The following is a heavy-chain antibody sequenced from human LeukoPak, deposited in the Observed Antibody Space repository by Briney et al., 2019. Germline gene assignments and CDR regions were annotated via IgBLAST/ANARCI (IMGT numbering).Heavy chain of an antibody. D-gene: IGHD2-2*02. V-gene: IGHV4-39*01. CDR1: GGSISSSSYY. J-gene: IGHJ4*02. CDR3: ARTAIRERKYCSSTSCYTGRYYFDY. CDR2: IYYSGST. Sequence: SETLSLTCTVSGGSISSSSYYWGWIRQPPGKGLEWIGSIYYSGSTYYNPSLKSRVTISVDTSKNQFSPKLSSVTAADTAVYYCARTAIRERKYCSSTSCYTGRYYFDYWGQGTLVTVSS.